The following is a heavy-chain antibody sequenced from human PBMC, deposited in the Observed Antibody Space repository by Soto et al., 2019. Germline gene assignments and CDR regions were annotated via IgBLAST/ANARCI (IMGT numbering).Heavy chain of an antibody. D-gene: IGHD2-15*01. CDR3: ARGGCSGGSCYEHYFGY. J-gene: IGHJ4*02. CDR2: ISAYNGNT. V-gene: IGHV1-18*01. CDR1: GYTFTSYG. Sequence: ASVKVSCKASGYTFTSYGISWVRQAPGQGLEWMGWISAYNGNTNYAQKLQGRVTMTTDTSTSTAYMELRSLRSDDTAVYYCARGGCSGGSCYEHYFGYWGQGTLVTVSS.